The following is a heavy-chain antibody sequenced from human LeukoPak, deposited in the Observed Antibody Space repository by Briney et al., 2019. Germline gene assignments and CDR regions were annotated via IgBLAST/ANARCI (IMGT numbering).Heavy chain of an antibody. D-gene: IGHD5-18*01. Sequence: GASVKLSCKASGVTFSSYAISWVRQAPGQGLEWMGGIIPIFGTANYAQKFQGRVTITADMSTSTAYMELSSLRSEDTAVYYRARAAPRGYSYGELHYWGQGTLVTVSS. CDR3: ARAAPRGYSYGELHY. CDR1: GVTFSSYA. V-gene: IGHV1-69*06. J-gene: IGHJ4*02. CDR2: IIPIFGTA.